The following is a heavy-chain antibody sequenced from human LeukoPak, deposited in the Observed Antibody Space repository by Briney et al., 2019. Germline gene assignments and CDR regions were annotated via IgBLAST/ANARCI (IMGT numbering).Heavy chain of an antibody. D-gene: IGHD1-26*01. CDR1: GFTFTNFA. Sequence: GGSLRLSCAASGFTFTNFAVSWVRQAPGKGLEWVSSISGSGGSTYYADSVKGRFTISRGNSKNTLYLQMNSLRAEDTAVYYCAKAVFRAGATIYYFEYWGQGTLVTVSS. J-gene: IGHJ4*02. CDR3: AKAVFRAGATIYYFEY. V-gene: IGHV3-23*01. CDR2: ISGSGGST.